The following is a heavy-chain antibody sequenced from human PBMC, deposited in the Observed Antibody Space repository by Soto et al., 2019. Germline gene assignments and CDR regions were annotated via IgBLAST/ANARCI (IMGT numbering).Heavy chain of an antibody. D-gene: IGHD2-2*02. CDR2: IYYSGST. V-gene: IGHV4-59*08. J-gene: IGHJ3*02. CDR3: ARRWGYTFDI. CDR1: GRSTSSYY. Sequence: SETLYLTCTVPGRSTSSYYWSWIRQPPGKGFEWIGYIYYSGSTNYNPSLKSRVTISVDTSKNQFSLKLSSVTAADTAVYYCARRWGYTFDIWGQGTMVT.